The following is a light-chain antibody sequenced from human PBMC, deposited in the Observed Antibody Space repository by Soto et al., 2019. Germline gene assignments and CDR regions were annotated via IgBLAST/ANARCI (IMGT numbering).Light chain of an antibody. CDR2: AAS. Sequence: EIVLTQSPGTLSLSPGERATLSCRASRSLSSSYVVWYQQKPGQAPRLLISAASRRATGIPDRFSGSGSATEYTLTISRLEPEDFAVYYCQQQGTFGQGTKLEIK. J-gene: IGKJ2*01. CDR3: QQQGT. V-gene: IGKV3-20*01. CDR1: RSLSSSY.